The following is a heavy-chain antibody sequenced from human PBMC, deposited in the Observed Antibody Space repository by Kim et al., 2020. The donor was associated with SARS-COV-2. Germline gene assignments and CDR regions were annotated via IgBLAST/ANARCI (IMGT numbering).Heavy chain of an antibody. CDR3: AREGLGYCSSTSCYSAFDI. CDR2: IYTSGST. CDR1: GGSISSYY. Sequence: ETLSLTCTVSGGSISSYYWSWIRQPAGKGLEWIGRIYTSGSTNYNPSLKSRVTMSVDTSKNQFSLKLSSVTAADTAVYYCAREGLGYCSSTSCYSAFDIWGQGTMVTVSS. D-gene: IGHD2-2*02. V-gene: IGHV4-4*07. J-gene: IGHJ3*02.